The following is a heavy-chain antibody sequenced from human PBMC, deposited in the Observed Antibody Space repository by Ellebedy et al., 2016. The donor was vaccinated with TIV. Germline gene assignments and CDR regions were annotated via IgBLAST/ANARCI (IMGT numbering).Heavy chain of an antibody. Sequence: GESLKISCKSSGYRFTSHWIAWVRQMPGKGLEWMGIIYPDDSDTTYSPSFQGQVTISVDKSINTAFLVWSSLKASDTAMYYCAAYTKWGTTYYFDYWGQGTLVTVSS. CDR1: GYRFTSHW. V-gene: IGHV5-51*01. CDR2: IYPDDSDT. D-gene: IGHD7-27*01. CDR3: AAYTKWGTTYYFDY. J-gene: IGHJ4*02.